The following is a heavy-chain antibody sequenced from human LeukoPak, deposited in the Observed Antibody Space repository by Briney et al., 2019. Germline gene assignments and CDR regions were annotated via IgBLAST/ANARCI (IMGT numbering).Heavy chain of an antibody. D-gene: IGHD2/OR15-2a*01. CDR1: GFTFSTYI. Sequence: GGSLRLSCVASGFTFSTYIMNWVRRAPGKGLEWVSSISSSSRYIYYADSVKGRFTVSRDNAKNSLYLQVNSLRAEDSAVYYCARIPASENMVHFDYWGQGTLVIVSS. J-gene: IGHJ4*02. V-gene: IGHV3-21*01. CDR3: ARIPASENMVHFDY. CDR2: ISSSSRYI.